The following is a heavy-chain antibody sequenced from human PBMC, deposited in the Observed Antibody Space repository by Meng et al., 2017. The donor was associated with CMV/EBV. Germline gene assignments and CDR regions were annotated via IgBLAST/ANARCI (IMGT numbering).Heavy chain of an antibody. Sequence: QLQLPESGPGLGKPSETLSLTCTVSGGSISSSSYYWGWIRQPPGKGLEWIGSIYYSGSTYYNPSLKSRVTISVDTSKNQFSLKLSSVTAADTAVYYCARDSAVAGVVDYWGQGTLVTVSS. V-gene: IGHV4-39*07. CDR1: GGSISSSSYY. CDR3: ARDSAVAGVVDY. D-gene: IGHD6-19*01. CDR2: IYYSGST. J-gene: IGHJ4*02.